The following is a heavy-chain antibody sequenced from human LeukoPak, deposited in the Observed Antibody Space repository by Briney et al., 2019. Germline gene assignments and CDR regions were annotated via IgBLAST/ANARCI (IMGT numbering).Heavy chain of an antibody. V-gene: IGHV3-23*01. CDR3: AISVAAPWEY. D-gene: IGHD6-19*01. Sequence: GGSLRLSCAASGFTFSSYGMSWVRQAPGKGLEWVSAISGSGGSTYYADSATGRFTISSDKSKNTLYLQMNSLRAEDTDVYYCAISVAAPWEYWGQGTLVTVSS. J-gene: IGHJ4*02. CDR2: ISGSGGST. CDR1: GFTFSSYG.